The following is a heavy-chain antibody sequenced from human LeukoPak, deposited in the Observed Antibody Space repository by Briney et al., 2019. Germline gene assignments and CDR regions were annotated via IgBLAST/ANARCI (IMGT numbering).Heavy chain of an antibody. CDR1: GFTFGDYY. Sequence: PGGSLRLSCAASGFTFGDYYMTWIRQAPGQGLEWVSYISSSGSNRYYADSVKGRFTISRDNAQNSLYLQMNSLRAEDSAVYYWGIGNYRALYWGQGTLVTVSS. J-gene: IGHJ4*02. V-gene: IGHV3-11*01. CDR3: GIGNYRALY. D-gene: IGHD1-7*01. CDR2: ISSSGSNR.